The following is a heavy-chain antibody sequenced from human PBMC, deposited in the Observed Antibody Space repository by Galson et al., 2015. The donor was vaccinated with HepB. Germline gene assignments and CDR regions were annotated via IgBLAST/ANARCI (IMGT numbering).Heavy chain of an antibody. CDR1: GFTFSSYA. Sequence: SLRLSCAASGFTFSSYAMSWVRQAPGKGLEWVSAISGSGGSTYYADSVKGRFTISRDNSKNTLYLQMNSLRAEDTAVYYCAKDGGPHHTAMVTSVGYWGQGTLVTVSS. V-gene: IGHV3-23*01. CDR2: ISGSGGST. D-gene: IGHD5-18*01. CDR3: AKDGGPHHTAMVTSVGY. J-gene: IGHJ4*02.